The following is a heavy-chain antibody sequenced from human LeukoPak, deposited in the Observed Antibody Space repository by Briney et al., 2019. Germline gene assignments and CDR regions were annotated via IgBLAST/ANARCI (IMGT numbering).Heavy chain of an antibody. V-gene: IGHV2-5*01. CDR3: AHTGKGYCSGGGCYLFDF. Sequence: SGPTLVKPTQTLTLTRTFSGFSLRTSGVGVGWIRQPPGKALEWLALIYWNDDKRYSPSLKNRLTLTKDTSKNQVVLTVTNMDPVDTATYYCAHTGKGYCSGGGCYLFDFWGQGTMVTVSS. CDR1: GFSLRTSGVG. CDR2: IYWNDDK. D-gene: IGHD2-15*01. J-gene: IGHJ4*02.